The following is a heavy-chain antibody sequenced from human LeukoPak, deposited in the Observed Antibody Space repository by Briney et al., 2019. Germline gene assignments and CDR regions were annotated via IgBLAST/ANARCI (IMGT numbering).Heavy chain of an antibody. Sequence: GGSLRLSCAASGFTFTNYAMTWVRQAPGKGLDWVSVVGASGADTYYADSVKGRFTISRDNAKNTLYLHMSSLRAEDTAVYFCARRPRDSSGYYLGAFHAWGQGTTVTVSS. J-gene: IGHJ3*01. CDR3: ARRPRDSSGYYLGAFHA. D-gene: IGHD3-22*01. CDR2: VGASGADT. V-gene: IGHV3-23*01. CDR1: GFTFTNYA.